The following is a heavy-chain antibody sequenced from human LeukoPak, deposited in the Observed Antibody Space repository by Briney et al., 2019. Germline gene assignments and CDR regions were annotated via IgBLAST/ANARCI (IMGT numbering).Heavy chain of an antibody. D-gene: IGHD4-17*01. CDR1: GGSFSGYY. Sequence: SETLSLTCAVYGGSFSGYYWGWIRQPPGKGLEWIGEINHSGSTNYNPSLKSRVTISVDTSKNQFSLKLSSVTAADTAVYYCATRDYGDYSFDYWGQGTLITVSS. V-gene: IGHV4-34*01. CDR3: ATRDYGDYSFDY. J-gene: IGHJ4*02. CDR2: INHSGST.